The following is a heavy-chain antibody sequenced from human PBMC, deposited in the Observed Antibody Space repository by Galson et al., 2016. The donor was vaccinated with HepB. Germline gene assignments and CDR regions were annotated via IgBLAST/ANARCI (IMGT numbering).Heavy chain of an antibody. V-gene: IGHV3-23*01. CDR2: IRGSGGST. CDR1: GFSFSSYA. Sequence: SLRLSCAPSGFSFSSYAMSWVRQAPGKGLEWVSGIRGSGGSTDYADSVKGRFTISRDNSKNTLYLQMNSLRAEDTALYYCAKGAIEDAYVYTDWYFDLWGRGTLVTVSS. D-gene: IGHD2-21*01. CDR3: AKGAIEDAYVYTDWYFDL. J-gene: IGHJ2*01.